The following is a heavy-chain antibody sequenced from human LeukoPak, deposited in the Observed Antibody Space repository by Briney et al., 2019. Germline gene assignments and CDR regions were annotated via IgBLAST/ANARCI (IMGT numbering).Heavy chain of an antibody. CDR3: ARGARYFDWFKVLGTFDY. CDR1: GVSISSHY. J-gene: IGHJ4*02. CDR2: IYYSGST. V-gene: IGHV4-59*11. Sequence: SETLSLTCTVAGVSISSHYWSWVRQPPGKGLEWLGYIYYSGSTNYNPSLKSRVTISVDTSKNQFSLKLSSVTAADTAVYYCARGARYFDWFKVLGTFDYWGQGTLVTVSS. D-gene: IGHD3-9*01.